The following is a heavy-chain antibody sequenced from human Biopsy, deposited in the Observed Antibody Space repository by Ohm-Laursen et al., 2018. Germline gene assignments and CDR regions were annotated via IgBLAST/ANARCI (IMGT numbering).Heavy chain of an antibody. J-gene: IGHJ5*02. CDR1: GVTFSSSV. Sequence: SSVKVSCKASGVTFSSSVITWVRQAPGQGLEWMGGIIGIFRTAHYAQKFQGRVTITADEFMSTTYMELSSLRSEDTAVYYCARGGGYNWNNGWFDPWGQGTLVTVSS. CDR2: IIGIFRTA. V-gene: IGHV1-69*01. D-gene: IGHD1/OR15-1a*01. CDR3: ARGGGYNWNNGWFDP.